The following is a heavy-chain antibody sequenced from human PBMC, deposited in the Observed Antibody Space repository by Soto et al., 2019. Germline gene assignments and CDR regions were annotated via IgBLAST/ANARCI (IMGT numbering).Heavy chain of an antibody. V-gene: IGHV3-15*07. J-gene: IGHJ4*02. CDR3: ARVWDYYDSSGPPTG. CDR1: GFSFTTAW. CDR2: KSKTDGSNK. Sequence: GGSLRLSCAASGFSFTTAWINWVRQAPGKGLEWVGRIKSKTDGSNKYFADSVKGRFTISRDNSKNTLFLQMNSLRAEDTAVYYCARVWDYYDSSGPPTGWGQGTLVTVSS. D-gene: IGHD3-22*01.